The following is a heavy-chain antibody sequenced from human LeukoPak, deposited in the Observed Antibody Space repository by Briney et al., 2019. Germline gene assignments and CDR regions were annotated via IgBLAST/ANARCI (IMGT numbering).Heavy chain of an antibody. CDR1: GFTFTNYG. V-gene: IGHV1-18*01. CDR2: ISTYNGNT. Sequence: ASVKLSCKASGFTFTNYGISWVRQAPGQGLEWMGWISTYNGNTNYAQEIQGRVTMTTDTSTSTAYMELRSLISDDTAVYYCAKAGGWAREDYKGDAFGIWGQGTMVTVSS. CDR3: AKAGGWAREDYKGDAFGI. J-gene: IGHJ3*02. D-gene: IGHD6-19*01.